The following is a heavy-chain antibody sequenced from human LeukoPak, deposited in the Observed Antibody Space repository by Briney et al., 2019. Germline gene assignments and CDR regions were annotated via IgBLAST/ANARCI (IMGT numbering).Heavy chain of an antibody. CDR1: GGSISSYY. D-gene: IGHD2-2*01. CDR3: ARLMGSTSRVSDY. V-gene: IGHV4-59*01. J-gene: IGHJ4*02. CDR2: IYYSGST. Sequence: KASETLSLSCTVSGGSISSYYWSWIRQPPEKGLEWIGYIYYSGSTNYNPSLESRVTISVDTSKNQLSLKLNSVTAADTAVYYCARLMGSTSRVSDYWGQGTLVTVSS.